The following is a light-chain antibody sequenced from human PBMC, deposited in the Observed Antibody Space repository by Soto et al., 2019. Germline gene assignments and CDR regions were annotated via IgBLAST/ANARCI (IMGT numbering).Light chain of an antibody. V-gene: IGKV3-15*01. CDR1: QSVSSN. Sequence: EIVMTQSPATLSVSPGERATLSCSASQSVSSNLAWYQQKPGQAPRLLIYGASTRATGIPARFSGSGSGTEFTLTISSLQSEDFAVYYCQQYNKWLRTFGKGTKVEIK. CDR2: GAS. CDR3: QQYNKWLRT. J-gene: IGKJ1*01.